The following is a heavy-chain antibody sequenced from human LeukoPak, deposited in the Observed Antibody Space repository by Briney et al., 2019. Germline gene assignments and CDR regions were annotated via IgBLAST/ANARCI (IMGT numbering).Heavy chain of an antibody. CDR2: INYSGST. Sequence: SSETLSLTCAVHSESFSGYYWSWIRQPPGKGLEWIGEINYSGSTNYNPSLKSRVIISVDTSRTRFSLKLSSVTAADTAVYYCASGGSSGYDGLPDYWGQGTLVTVSS. CDR3: ASGGSSGYDGLPDY. D-gene: IGHD5-12*01. V-gene: IGHV4-34*01. CDR1: SESFSGYY. J-gene: IGHJ4*02.